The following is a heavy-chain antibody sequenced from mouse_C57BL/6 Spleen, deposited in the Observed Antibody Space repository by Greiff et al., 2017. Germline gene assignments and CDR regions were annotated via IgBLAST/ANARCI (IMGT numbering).Heavy chain of an antibody. CDR2: INPGSGGT. D-gene: IGHD2-2*01. Sequence: QVQLKQSGAELVRPGTSVKVSCKASGYAFTNYLIEWVKQRPGQGLEWIGVINPGSGGTNYNEKFKGKATLTADKSSSTAYMQLSSLTSEDSAVYFWARSSYGYDKAWFAYWGQGTLVTVSA. CDR3: ARSSYGYDKAWFAY. CDR1: GYAFTNYL. V-gene: IGHV1-54*01. J-gene: IGHJ3*01.